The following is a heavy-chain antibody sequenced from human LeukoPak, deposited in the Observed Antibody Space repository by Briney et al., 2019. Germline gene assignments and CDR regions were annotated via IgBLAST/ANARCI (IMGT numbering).Heavy chain of an antibody. Sequence: AETLSLTCTVSGGSISSYYWSWIRQPPGKGLEWIGYIYYSGSTNYNPSLKSRVTISVDTSKNQFSLELSSVTAADTAVYYCARDFRFLEWPGGYGMDVWGQGTTVTVSS. J-gene: IGHJ6*02. D-gene: IGHD3-3*01. CDR2: IYYSGST. CDR3: ARDFRFLEWPGGYGMDV. CDR1: GGSISSYY. V-gene: IGHV4-59*01.